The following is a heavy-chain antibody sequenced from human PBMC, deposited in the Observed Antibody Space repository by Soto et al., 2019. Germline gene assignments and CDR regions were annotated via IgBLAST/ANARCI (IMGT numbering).Heavy chain of an antibody. Sequence: ELQLLESGGGLVQPGGSLRLSCAASGFTFSDYAMSWVRQAPGKGLVWVSAIGTRDDIFYADSVKGRFTISRNDSKNTLYLKKSSLSTEDWALYYCGEDLGSEWFHCNWFNPWGQGTLVTVSS. CDR2: IGTRDDI. V-gene: IGHV3-23*01. CDR3: GEDLGSEWFHCNWFNP. D-gene: IGHD2-8*01. J-gene: IGHJ5*02. CDR1: GFTFSDYA.